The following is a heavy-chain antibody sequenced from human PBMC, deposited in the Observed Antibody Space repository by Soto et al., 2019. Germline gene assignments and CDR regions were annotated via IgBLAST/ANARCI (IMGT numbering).Heavy chain of an antibody. CDR3: ARTYYYGSKYYFDY. CDR2: IYYSGST. J-gene: IGHJ4*02. Sequence: SETLSLTCTVSGGSISSGGYYWSWIRQHPGKGLEWIGYIYYSGSTYYNPSLKSRVTISVDTSKNQFSLKLSSVTAADTAVYYCARTYYYGSKYYFDYWGQGTLVTVSS. V-gene: IGHV4-31*03. D-gene: IGHD3-10*01. CDR1: GGSISSGGYY.